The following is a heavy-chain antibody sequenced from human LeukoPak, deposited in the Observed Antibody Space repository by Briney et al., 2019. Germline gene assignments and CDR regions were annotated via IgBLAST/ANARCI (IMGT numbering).Heavy chain of an antibody. V-gene: IGHV4-39*07. J-gene: IGHJ4*02. Sequence: SETLSLTCTVSGDSISGSSYYWGWIRQPPGKGLEWIGSIYYSGNAYHNPSLKSRVTISVDTSKNQFSLKLTSVTAADTAVYYCASPLYSGSPLNFDYWGQGTLVTVSS. CDR1: GDSISGSSYY. CDR3: ASPLYSGSPLNFDY. D-gene: IGHD6-13*01. CDR2: IYYSGNA.